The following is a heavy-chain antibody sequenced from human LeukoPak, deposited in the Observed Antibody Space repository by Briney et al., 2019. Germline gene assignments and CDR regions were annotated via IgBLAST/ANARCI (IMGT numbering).Heavy chain of an antibody. D-gene: IGHD3-22*01. J-gene: IGHJ4*02. CDR3: ARVTRGYPCDC. Sequence: PGGSLRRSCAGSRFTFTNFGMAWVRHGPGQGREWVSDISNSNNKYYTDSVKGRFTISSDNTRNSVYLQMSSLRDEDTAVYYCARVTRGYPCDCWGQGTLVTVSS. V-gene: IGHV3-48*02. CDR2: ISNSNNK. CDR1: RFTFTNFG.